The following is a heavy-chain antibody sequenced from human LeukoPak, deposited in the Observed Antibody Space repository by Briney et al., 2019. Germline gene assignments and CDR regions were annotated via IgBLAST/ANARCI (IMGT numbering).Heavy chain of an antibody. V-gene: IGHV4-4*07. D-gene: IGHD4-17*01. CDR3: ARMTTVAVDGYYFDY. Sequence: PSETLSLTCTVSGGSISSYYWSRIRQPAGKGLEWIGRIYTSGSTNYNPSLKSRVTMSVDTSKNQFSLKLSSVTAADTAVYYCARMTTVAVDGYYFDYWGQGTLVTVSS. CDR2: IYTSGST. J-gene: IGHJ4*02. CDR1: GGSISSYY.